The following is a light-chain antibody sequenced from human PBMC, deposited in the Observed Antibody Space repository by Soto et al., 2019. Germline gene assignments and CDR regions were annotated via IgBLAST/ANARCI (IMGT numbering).Light chain of an antibody. CDR3: QQYGSSPLYT. V-gene: IGKV3-20*01. CDR2: GAS. CDR1: QSVSSSY. J-gene: IGKJ2*01. Sequence: EIVLTQSPGTLSLSPGERATLSCRASQSVSSSYLAWYQQKPGQAPRLLIYGASSRATGIPDRCSGSGSGTDFTLTINRLEPEDFAVYYCQQYGSSPLYTFGQGTKLETK.